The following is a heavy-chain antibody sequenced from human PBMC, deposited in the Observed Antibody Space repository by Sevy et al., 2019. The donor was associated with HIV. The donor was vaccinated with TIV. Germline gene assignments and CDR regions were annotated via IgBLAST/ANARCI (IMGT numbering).Heavy chain of an antibody. CDR2: IYYSGT. J-gene: IGHJ4*01. CDR3: ALCDYRSGWYYFDY. V-gene: IGHV4-59*01. CDR1: GGSISAYY. D-gene: IGHD6-19*01. Sequence: SETLSLTCTVSGGSISAYYWTWIRQPPGKGLESIGYIYYSGTNYNPSLKSRVTISVDTSKNQFSLKLSSVTAADTAVYYCALCDYRSGWYYFDYWGHGTLVTVSS.